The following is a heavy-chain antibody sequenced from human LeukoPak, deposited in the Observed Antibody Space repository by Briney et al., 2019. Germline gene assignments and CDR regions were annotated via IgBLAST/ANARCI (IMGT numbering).Heavy chain of an antibody. V-gene: IGHV3-23*01. J-gene: IGHJ4*02. CDR3: AKDFYGSGSYHHY. CDR2: ISGSCSST. Sequence: GESLRLSCAASGCTFSSYALNWVRQAPGQGQELVSAISGSCSSTYYADSVKGRFTISRDNSKNKLYLQMNSLMADDTAVYYFAKDFYGSGSYHHYWRQGTLVSVSS. D-gene: IGHD3-10*01. CDR1: GCTFSSYA.